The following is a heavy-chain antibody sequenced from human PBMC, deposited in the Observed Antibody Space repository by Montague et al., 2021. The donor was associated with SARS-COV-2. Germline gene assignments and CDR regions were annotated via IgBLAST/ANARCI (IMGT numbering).Heavy chain of an antibody. D-gene: IGHD3-9*01. CDR1: GGSISSYS. J-gene: IGHJ6*02. Sequence: SETLSPTCTVSGGSISSYSWSWIRQPPGKGLEWIGSIFYSGSTNYNPSLKSRVTISVDTSKKQFSLKLSSVTAADTAVYYCARLGLGGYDILTGYYQSGMDVWGQGTTVTVSS. CDR2: IFYSGST. V-gene: IGHV4-59*08. CDR3: ARLGLGGYDILTGYYQSGMDV.